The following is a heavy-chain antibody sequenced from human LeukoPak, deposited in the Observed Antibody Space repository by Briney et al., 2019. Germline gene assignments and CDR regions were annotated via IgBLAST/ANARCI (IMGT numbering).Heavy chain of an antibody. CDR3: ARDAQVLYYYYGMDV. V-gene: IGHV4-4*07. D-gene: IGHD4/OR15-4a*01. J-gene: IGHJ6*02. CDR2: IYTSGST. Sequence: PSETLSLTCTVSGGSISSYHWSWIRQPAGKGLEWIGRIYTSGSTNYNPSLKSRVTMSVDTSKNQLSLKLSSVTAADTAVYYCARDAQVLYYYYGMDVWGQGTTVTVSS. CDR1: GGSISSYH.